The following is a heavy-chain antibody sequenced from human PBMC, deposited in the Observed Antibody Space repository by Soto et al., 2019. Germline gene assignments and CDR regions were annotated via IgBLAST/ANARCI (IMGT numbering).Heavy chain of an antibody. V-gene: IGHV4-59*01. CDR2: IYYSGST. J-gene: IGHJ4*02. CDR1: GGSISSYY. D-gene: IGHD4-17*01. Sequence: PSETLSLTCTVSGGSISSYYWSWTRQPPGKGLEWIGYIYYSGSTNYNPSLKSRVTISVDTSKNQFSLKLSSVTAADTAVYYCARDQRYGDYIPSYYFDYWGQGTLVTVSS. CDR3: ARDQRYGDYIPSYYFDY.